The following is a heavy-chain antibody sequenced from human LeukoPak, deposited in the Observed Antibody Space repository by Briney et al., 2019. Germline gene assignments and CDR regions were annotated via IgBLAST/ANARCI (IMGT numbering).Heavy chain of an antibody. J-gene: IGHJ5*02. V-gene: IGHV4-61*02. CDR2: IYTSGST. CDR3: AREGMGGAMFDP. Sequence: SETLSLTCTVSGGSISSGSYYWSWIRQPAGKGLEWIGRIYTSGSTNCNPSLKSRVTISVDTSKNQFSLKLSSVTAADTAVYYCAREGMGGAMFDPWGQGTLVTVSS. D-gene: IGHD3-16*01. CDR1: GGSISSGSYY.